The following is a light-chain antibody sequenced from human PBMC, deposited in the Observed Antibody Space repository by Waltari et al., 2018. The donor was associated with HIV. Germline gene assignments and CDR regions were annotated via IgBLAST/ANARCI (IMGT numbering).Light chain of an antibody. CDR2: GAS. V-gene: IGKV3D-15*01. J-gene: IGKJ5*01. CDR1: QSVSIK. Sequence: EIVMLQSPATLSVSPGERATLSCRASQSVSIKLAWYQQKPGQAPRLLIYGASTRSTGIPGRFSGSESGTEFILTISSVQSEDCAVYYCQQYYKWPLTFGQGTRLEIK. CDR3: QQYYKWPLT.